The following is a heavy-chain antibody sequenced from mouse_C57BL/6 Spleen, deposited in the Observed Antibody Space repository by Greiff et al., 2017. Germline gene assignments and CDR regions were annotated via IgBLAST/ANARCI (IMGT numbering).Heavy chain of an antibody. Sequence: DVQLVESGGDLVKPGGSLKLSCAASGFTFSSYGMSWVRQTPDKRLEWVATISSGGSYTYYPDSVKGRFTISRDNAKNTLYLQMSSLKSEDTAMYYGARPNYYGSSYAAMDYWGQGTSVTVSS. D-gene: IGHD1-1*01. CDR3: ARPNYYGSSYAAMDY. CDR1: GFTFSSYG. CDR2: ISSGGSYT. J-gene: IGHJ4*01. V-gene: IGHV5-6*01.